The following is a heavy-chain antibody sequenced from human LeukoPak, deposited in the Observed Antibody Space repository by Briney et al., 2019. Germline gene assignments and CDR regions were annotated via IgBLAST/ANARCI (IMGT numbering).Heavy chain of an antibody. CDR2: IYYSGRT. D-gene: IGHD3-10*01. Sequence: SETLSLTCTVSGGSISTYYWSWIRQPPGKGLEWIGYIYYSGRTNYNPSLKSRVTISVDTSKNQFSLKLSSVTAADTAVYYCAREDYYGSGSYNWFDPWGQGTLVTASS. CDR1: GGSISTYY. V-gene: IGHV4-59*01. CDR3: AREDYYGSGSYNWFDP. J-gene: IGHJ5*02.